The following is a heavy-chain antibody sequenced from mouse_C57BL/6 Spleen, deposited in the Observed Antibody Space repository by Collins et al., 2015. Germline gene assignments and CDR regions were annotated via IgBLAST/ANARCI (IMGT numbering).Heavy chain of an antibody. CDR3: AREVRVRYYYAMDY. CDR2: IDPANGNT. D-gene: IGHD2-14*01. Sequence: AELVRPGASVKLSCTASGFNXKNTYMHWVKQRPEQGLEWIGRIDPANGNTKYAPKFQGKATITADTSSNTAYLQLSSLTSEDTAIYYCAREVRVRYYYAMDYWGQGTSVTVSS. CDR1: GFNXKNTY. V-gene: IGHV14-3*01. J-gene: IGHJ4*01.